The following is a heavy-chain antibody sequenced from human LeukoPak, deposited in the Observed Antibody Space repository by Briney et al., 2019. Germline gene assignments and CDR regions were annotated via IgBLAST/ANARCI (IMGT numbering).Heavy chain of an antibody. J-gene: IGHJ4*02. Sequence: ASVKVSCKASGYTFTSFDINWVRQATGQGLEWMGWMNPNSGNTGYTQRFQGRVTMTWDTSISTAYMELSSLRSEDTAVYYCVRGDLGYCSSTSCYLIDYWGQGTLVTVSS. CDR2: MNPNSGNT. D-gene: IGHD2-2*01. CDR1: GYTFTSFD. CDR3: VRGDLGYCSSTSCYLIDY. V-gene: IGHV1-8*01.